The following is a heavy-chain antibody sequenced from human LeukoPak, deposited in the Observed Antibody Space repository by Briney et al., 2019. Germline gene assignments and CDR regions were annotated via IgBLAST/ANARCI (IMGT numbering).Heavy chain of an antibody. CDR3: AKGPSYYYDSSGYYDY. Sequence: PGGSLRLSCAASGLTFSSYAMSWVRQAPGKGLEWVSTISDRGVSTYYADSVKGRFTISRDNSKNTLYLQMNSLRAEDTAVYYCAKGPSYYYDSSGYYDYWGQGTLVTVSS. J-gene: IGHJ4*02. V-gene: IGHV3-23*01. CDR2: ISDRGVST. CDR1: GLTFSSYA. D-gene: IGHD3-22*01.